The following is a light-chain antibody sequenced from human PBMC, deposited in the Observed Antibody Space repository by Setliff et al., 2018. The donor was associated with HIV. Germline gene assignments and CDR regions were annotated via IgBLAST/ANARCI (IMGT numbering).Light chain of an antibody. J-gene: IGLJ1*01. Sequence: QSVLTQPASVSGSPGQSITISCAGTNSDVGSYKFVSWYQQHPGKAPKLVIYEVSNRPSGVSNRFSGSKSGNTASLTISGLQAEDEADYYCNSYTSSSALPYVFGTGTKVTVL. CDR2: EVS. CDR3: NSYTSSSALPYV. V-gene: IGLV2-14*02. CDR1: NSDVGSYKF.